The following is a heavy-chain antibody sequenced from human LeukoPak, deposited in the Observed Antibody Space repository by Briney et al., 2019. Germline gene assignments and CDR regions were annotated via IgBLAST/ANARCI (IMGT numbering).Heavy chain of an antibody. V-gene: IGHV4-39*01. CDR2: IYYSGST. CDR3: ARLRGASYYFDY. J-gene: IGHJ4*02. Sequence: SETLSLTCTVSGRSISSSSYDWGWLRQPPGKGLEWIERIYYSGSTYYNPSLNRRFTISVDTTKNQFTLKLSSVTAADTAVYYCARLRGASYYFDYWGQGTLVTVSS. D-gene: IGHD1-26*01. CDR1: GRSISSSSYD.